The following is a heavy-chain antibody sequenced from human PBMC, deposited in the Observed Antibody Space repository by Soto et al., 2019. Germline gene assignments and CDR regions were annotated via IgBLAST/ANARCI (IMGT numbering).Heavy chain of an antibody. CDR1: GDSITSYN. CDR3: ARRAVVAVTGSLENWLDP. Sequence: QVQLQESGPGLVKPSETLSLTCTVSGDSITSYNWNWLRQPPGKALEWIGFVYSSGNTNYNPSLKSRVPISVDTSRNQCSLKGNSVTAADTAVYYCARRAVVAVTGSLENWLDPWGQGILVTVSS. CDR2: VYSSGNT. V-gene: IGHV4-59*01. D-gene: IGHD2-21*01. J-gene: IGHJ5*02.